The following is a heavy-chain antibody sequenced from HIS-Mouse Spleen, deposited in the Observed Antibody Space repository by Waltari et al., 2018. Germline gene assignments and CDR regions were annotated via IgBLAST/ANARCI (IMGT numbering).Heavy chain of an antibody. CDR3: AREIPYSSSWYDWYFDL. CDR1: GGSISSSSFY. Sequence: QLQLQESCPGLVKPSETLSLTCTVSGGSISSSSFYWGWIRQPPGKGLVWIGSIYYSGSTYYNPSLKSRVTISVDTSKNQFSLKLSSVTAADTAVYYCAREIPYSSSWYDWYFDLWGRGTLVTVSS. V-gene: IGHV4-39*07. D-gene: IGHD6-13*01. J-gene: IGHJ2*01. CDR2: IYYSGST.